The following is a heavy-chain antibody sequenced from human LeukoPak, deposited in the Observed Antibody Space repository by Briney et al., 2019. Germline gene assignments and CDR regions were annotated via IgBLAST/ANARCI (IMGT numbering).Heavy chain of an antibody. Sequence: SVKVSCKASGGTFSSYAISWVRQAPGQGLEWMGGIIPIFGTANYAQKFQGRVTITADESTSTAYMELSSLRSEDTAVYYCAIAAAAPPYFDYWGQGTLVTVSS. V-gene: IGHV1-69*13. CDR3: AIAAAAPPYFDY. CDR2: IIPIFGTA. CDR1: GGTFSSYA. J-gene: IGHJ4*02. D-gene: IGHD6-13*01.